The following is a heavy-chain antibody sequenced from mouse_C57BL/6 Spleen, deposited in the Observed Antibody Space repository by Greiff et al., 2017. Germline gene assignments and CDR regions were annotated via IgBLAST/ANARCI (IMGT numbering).Heavy chain of an antibody. CDR2: FYPGSGNT. J-gene: IGHJ2*01. CDR1: GYTFTDYY. V-gene: IGHV1-76*01. CDR3: ARGDSNYYFDY. D-gene: IGHD2-5*01. Sequence: VQLQQSGAELVRPGASVKLSCKASGYTFTDYYINWVKQRPGQGLEWIARFYPGSGNTYSNEKFKGKATLTAEKSSSTAYMQLSSLTSEDSAVYFCARGDSNYYFDYWGQGTTLTVSS.